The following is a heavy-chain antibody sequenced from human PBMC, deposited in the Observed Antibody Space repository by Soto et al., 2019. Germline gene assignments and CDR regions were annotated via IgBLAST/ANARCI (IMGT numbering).Heavy chain of an antibody. CDR3: ARRVWAGSGWSFDR. Sequence: GESLKISCKGSGYSFTTYWINWMRQTPGKGLEWMGKIDPNDSNTKYSPSFQGHVTISVDKSISIAYLQWSSLKASDTAMYFCARRVWAGSGWSFDRWGQGTLVTVSS. D-gene: IGHD6-19*01. V-gene: IGHV5-10-1*01. J-gene: IGHJ4*02. CDR2: IDPNDSNT. CDR1: GYSFTTYW.